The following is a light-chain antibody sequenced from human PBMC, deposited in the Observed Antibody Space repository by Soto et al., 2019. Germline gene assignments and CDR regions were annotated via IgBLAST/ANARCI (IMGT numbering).Light chain of an antibody. CDR3: QQYNTWPLT. CDR2: GAS. Sequence: EIVMTQSPATLSVSPGERATLSCRASQGVTTNLAWYQQKPGQAPRLLSHGASTRATGIPARFSGSGSGTEFTLTISSLQSEDFAVYYCQQYNTWPLTFGGGTKVEIK. V-gene: IGKV3-15*01. CDR1: QGVTTN. J-gene: IGKJ4*02.